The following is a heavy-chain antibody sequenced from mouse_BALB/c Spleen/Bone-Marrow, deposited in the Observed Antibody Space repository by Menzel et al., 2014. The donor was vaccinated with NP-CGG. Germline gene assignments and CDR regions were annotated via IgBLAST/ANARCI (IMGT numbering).Heavy chain of an antibody. CDR3: ARFQLRRLLDY. Sequence: EVQLQQSGAELVKPGASVKLSCTASGFYIKDTYMHWVKQRPEQGLEWIGRIDPANGNTKYDPKFQGKATITADTSSNTAYLQLSSLTSEDTAVYYCARFQLRRLLDYGGQGTSVTVSS. J-gene: IGHJ4*01. CDR2: IDPANGNT. CDR1: GFYIKDTY. D-gene: IGHD2-12*01. V-gene: IGHV14-3*02.